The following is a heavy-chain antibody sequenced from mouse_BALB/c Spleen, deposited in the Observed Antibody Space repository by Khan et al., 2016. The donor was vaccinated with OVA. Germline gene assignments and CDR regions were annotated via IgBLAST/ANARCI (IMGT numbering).Heavy chain of an antibody. Sequence: VQLKESGPDLVKPGASVKISCKASGYSFTAYYLSWVKQSPGESLEWIGRVNPNNGDTTYNQKFKGKAILTVDKSSNTAYMDLRSLTSEDSAVYYCARGYDFFAYWGQGTLVTVSA. D-gene: IGHD2-14*01. V-gene: IGHV1-26*01. CDR3: ARGYDFFAY. J-gene: IGHJ3*01. CDR1: GYSFTAYY. CDR2: VNPNNGDT.